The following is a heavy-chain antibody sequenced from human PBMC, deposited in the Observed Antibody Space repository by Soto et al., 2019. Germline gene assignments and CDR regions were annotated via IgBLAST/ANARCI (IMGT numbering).Heavy chain of an antibody. CDR1: GYIFSTHG. CDR2: INPHNGKT. Sequence: QVQLEQSGAEVKKSGASVKVSCKASGYIFSTHGINWVRQAPGQGLEWMGWINPHNGKTNYAQKFQGRVTMTTETSGKTADMELRSLRSDDTAVYYCARVQIVVVVGGTPADHWGQGTLVTVSS. J-gene: IGHJ4*02. D-gene: IGHD2-15*01. V-gene: IGHV1-18*01. CDR3: ARVQIVVVVGGTPADH.